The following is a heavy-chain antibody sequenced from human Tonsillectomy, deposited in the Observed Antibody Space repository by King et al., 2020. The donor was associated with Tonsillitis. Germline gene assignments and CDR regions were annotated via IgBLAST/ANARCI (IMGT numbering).Heavy chain of an antibody. CDR1: GYTFIGYY. CDR3: AREAEEFLSGYYIAY. J-gene: IGHJ4*02. D-gene: IGHD3-3*01. CDR2: INPNSGGT. Sequence: VQLVESGAEVKKPGASVKVSCKASGYTFIGYYLHWVRQAPGQGLEWMGWINPNSGGTNDAQKFQGRVTLTRDTSISPAYMELTRLRSDDTAVYYCAREAEEFLSGYYIAYWGQGNLITVSS. V-gene: IGHV1-2*02.